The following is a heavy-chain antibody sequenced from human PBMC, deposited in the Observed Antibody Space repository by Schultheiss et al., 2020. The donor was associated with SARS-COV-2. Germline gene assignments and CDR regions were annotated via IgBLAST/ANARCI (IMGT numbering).Heavy chain of an antibody. D-gene: IGHD6-6*01. CDR1: GFTFSSYA. V-gene: IGHV3-23*01. Sequence: GGSLRLSCAASGFTFSSYAMSWVRQAPGKGLEWVSAISGSGGSTYYADSVKGRFTISRDNAKNSLYLQMNSLRVEDTALYYCAKDFMYRSSSGVFDIWGQGTMVTVSS. J-gene: IGHJ3*02. CDR3: AKDFMYRSSSGVFDI. CDR2: ISGSGGST.